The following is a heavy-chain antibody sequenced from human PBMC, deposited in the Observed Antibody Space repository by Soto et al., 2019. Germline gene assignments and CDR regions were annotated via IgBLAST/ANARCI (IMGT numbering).Heavy chain of an antibody. CDR3: ASMVRGVIPYYFDY. CDR2: IYYSGST. V-gene: IGHV4-31*03. D-gene: IGHD3-10*01. CDR1: GGSISSGGYY. J-gene: IGHJ4*02. Sequence: QVQLQESGPGLVKPSQTLSLTCTVSGGSISSGGYYWSWIRQHPGKGLEWIGYIYYSGSTYYNPSLKGRVTNAVDTSKNQSSLKLSSVTAADTAVYYCASMVRGVIPYYFDYWGQGTLVTVSS.